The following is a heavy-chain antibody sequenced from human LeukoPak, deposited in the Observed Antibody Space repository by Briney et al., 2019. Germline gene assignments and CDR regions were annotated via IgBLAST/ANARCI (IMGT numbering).Heavy chain of an antibody. V-gene: IGHV3-7*03. CDR1: GFILSNHW. CDR2: INKDGSEK. CDR3: ARNNDMDV. D-gene: IGHD1/OR15-1a*01. J-gene: IGHJ6*02. Sequence: GGSLRLSCAASGFILSNHWMTWVRPAPGKGPEWVANINKDGSEKYYVDSVKGRFTISRDTAKNSLYLQMNNLRAEDTALYYCARNNDMDVWGQGTTVIVSS.